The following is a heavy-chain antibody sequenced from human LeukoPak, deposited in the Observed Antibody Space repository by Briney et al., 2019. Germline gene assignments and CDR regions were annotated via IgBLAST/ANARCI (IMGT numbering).Heavy chain of an antibody. V-gene: IGHV3-7*04. J-gene: IGHJ5*02. D-gene: IGHD6-13*01. CDR1: GFTFSSSW. Sequence: GGSLRLSCAASGFTFSSSWMTWVRQAPGKGLEWVAHVKEDGNEEYYVDSVKGRFTISRDNAKNSLYLQMNSLRAEDTAVYYCARDESGYSSSPNWFDPWGQGTLVTVSS. CDR3: ARDESGYSSSPNWFDP. CDR2: VKEDGNEE.